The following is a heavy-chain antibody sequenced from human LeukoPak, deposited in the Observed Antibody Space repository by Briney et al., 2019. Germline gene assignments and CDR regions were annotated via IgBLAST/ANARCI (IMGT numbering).Heavy chain of an antibody. CDR1: GFTFSSYW. J-gene: IGHJ4*02. CDR2: INTDGSIT. V-gene: IGHV3-74*01. Sequence: GGSLRLSCAASGFTFSSYWMHWVRQAPGKGLVWVSRINTDGSITNYADSVKGRFTISRDNAKNTLYLQMNSLRAEDTAVYYCARDRGSGSYDYWGQGTLVTVSS. D-gene: IGHD1-26*01. CDR3: ARDRGSGSYDY.